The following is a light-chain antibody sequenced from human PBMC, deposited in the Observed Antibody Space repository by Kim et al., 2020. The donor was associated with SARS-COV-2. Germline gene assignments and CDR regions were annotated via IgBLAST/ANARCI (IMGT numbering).Light chain of an antibody. Sequence: GQRVTISCSGSGSNIGSNYVYWYQQLPGTAPKLLIYRNNQRPSGVPDLFSGSKSGTSASLAISGLRSEDEADYYCAAWDDSLSGPVFGGGTQLTVL. V-gene: IGLV1-47*01. CDR2: RNN. CDR3: AAWDDSLSGPV. J-gene: IGLJ3*02. CDR1: GSNIGSNY.